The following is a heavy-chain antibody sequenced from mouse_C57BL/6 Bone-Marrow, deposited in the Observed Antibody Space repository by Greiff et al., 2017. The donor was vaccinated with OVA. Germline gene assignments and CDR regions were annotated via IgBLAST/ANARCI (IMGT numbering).Heavy chain of an antibody. Sequence: QVQLQQSGPGLVQPSQSLSITCTVSGFSFTSYGVHWVRQSPGKGLEWLGVIWRGGSTDYNAAFMSRLSITKDNSKSQVFFKMNSLQADDTAIYYCAKMNGYDGCYYFDYWGQGTTLTVSS. CDR3: AKMNGYDGCYYFDY. CDR1: GFSFTSYG. V-gene: IGHV2-5*01. CDR2: IWRGGST. D-gene: IGHD2-2*01. J-gene: IGHJ2*01.